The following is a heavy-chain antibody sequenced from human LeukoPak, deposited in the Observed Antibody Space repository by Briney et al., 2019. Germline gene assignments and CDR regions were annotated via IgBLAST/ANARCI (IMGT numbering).Heavy chain of an antibody. Sequence: GGSLRLSCAASGFTFSSYSMNWVRQAPGKGLEWVSSISSSSSYIYYADSVKGRFTISRDNAKNSLYLQMNSLRAEDTAVYYCARGRDGCNHFDYWGQGTLVTVSS. CDR2: ISSSSSYI. CDR1: GFTFSSYS. CDR3: ARGRDGCNHFDY. V-gene: IGHV3-21*01. D-gene: IGHD5-24*01. J-gene: IGHJ4*02.